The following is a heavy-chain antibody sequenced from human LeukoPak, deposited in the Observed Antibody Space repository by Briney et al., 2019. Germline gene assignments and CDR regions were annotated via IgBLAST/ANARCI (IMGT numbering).Heavy chain of an antibody. CDR2: IYHSGST. D-gene: IGHD2-2*01. CDR1: GGSVSSSNW. J-gene: IGHJ4*02. CDR3: VRDCSSTSCYAAIDY. V-gene: IGHV4-4*02. Sequence: SETLSLTCAVSGGSVSSSNWWSWVHQPPGKGLEWIGEIYHSGSTNYNPSLKSRVTVSVDKSKNLFSLKLRSAIAADTAVYYCVRDCSSTSCYAAIDYWSQGTLVTVSS.